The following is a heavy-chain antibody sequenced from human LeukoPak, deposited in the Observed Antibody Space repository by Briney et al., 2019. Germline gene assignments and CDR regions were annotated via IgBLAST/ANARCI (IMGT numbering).Heavy chain of an antibody. V-gene: IGHV3-20*04. D-gene: IGHD1-14*01. CDR1: GFXFDDYG. CDR2: INWSGGSS. CDR3: ARHGRDHMYFDY. J-gene: IGHJ4*02. Sequence: GGSLRLSCAASGFXFDDYGMSWVRQVPGKGLKWICSINWSGGSSGFADSVKGRFTISRDNAKNSLYLQMSSLRAEDTALYYCARHGRDHMYFDYWGQGTLITVSS.